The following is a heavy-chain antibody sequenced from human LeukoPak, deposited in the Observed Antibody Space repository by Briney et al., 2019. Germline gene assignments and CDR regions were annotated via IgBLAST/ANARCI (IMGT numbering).Heavy chain of an antibody. V-gene: IGHV4-39*07. J-gene: IGHJ4*02. CDR3: AKDLMVRGVHYFDY. CDR1: GGSISSSSYY. D-gene: IGHD3-10*01. CDR2: IYYSGST. Sequence: SETLSLTCTVSGGSISSSSYYWGWIRQPPGKGLEWIGSIYYSGSTNYNPSLKSRVTISVDTSKNQFSLKLTSVTAADTAVYYCAKDLMVRGVHYFDYWGQGTLVTVSS.